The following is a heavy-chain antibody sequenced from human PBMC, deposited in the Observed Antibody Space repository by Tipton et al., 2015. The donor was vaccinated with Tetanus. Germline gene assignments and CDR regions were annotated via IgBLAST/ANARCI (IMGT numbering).Heavy chain of an antibody. D-gene: IGHD1-1*01. CDR1: GFIFSSYT. V-gene: IGHV3-21*01. CDR3: ATGGTFDY. J-gene: IGHJ4*02. CDR2: ISSTSTYI. Sequence: SLRLSCEVSGFIFSSYTMNWVRQAPGKGLEWVSSISSTSTYIYYADSLKGRFTISRDNAKSSLYLEMNSLRAEDTAVYYCATGGTFDYWGQGTLVTVSS.